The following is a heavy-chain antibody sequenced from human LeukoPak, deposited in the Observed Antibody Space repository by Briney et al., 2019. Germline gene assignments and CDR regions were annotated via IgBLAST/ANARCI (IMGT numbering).Heavy chain of an antibody. CDR1: GFTFSSYA. J-gene: IGHJ4*02. D-gene: IGHD6-19*01. CDR3: VQQWLFHYFDY. CDR2: ISGSGGST. Sequence: GGSLRLSCAASGFTFSSYAMSWVRQAPGKGLEWVSAISGSGGSTYYADSVKGRFTISRDNSKSTLYLQMNSLRAEDTAVYYCVQQWLFHYFDYWGQGTLVTVSS. V-gene: IGHV3-23*01.